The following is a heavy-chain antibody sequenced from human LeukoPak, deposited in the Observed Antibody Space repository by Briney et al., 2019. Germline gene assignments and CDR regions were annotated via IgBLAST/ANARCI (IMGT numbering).Heavy chain of an antibody. D-gene: IGHD5-24*01. CDR1: GYRFSDYS. CDR2: VGIDSGNT. Sequence: GGSLRLSCAASGYRFSDYSMNWVRQAPGKGLEWISYVGIDSGNTNYADSVKGRFTISGDKAKNSLYLQMNSLRVEDTAVYYCARDYKYAFDNWGQGTLVTVSS. CDR3: ARDYKYAFDN. V-gene: IGHV3-48*01. J-gene: IGHJ4*02.